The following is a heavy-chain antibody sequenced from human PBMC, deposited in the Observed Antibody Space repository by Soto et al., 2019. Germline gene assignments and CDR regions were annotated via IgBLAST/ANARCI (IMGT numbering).Heavy chain of an antibody. V-gene: IGHV1-69*13. CDR1: GGTFSSYA. CDR3: AYSSKGDIVLYYFDY. Sequence: EASVKVSCKASGGTFSSYAISWVRQAPGQGLEWMGGIIPIFGTANYAQKFQGRVTITADESTSTAYMELSSLRSEDTAVYYCAYSSKGDIVLYYFDYWGQGTLVTVSS. D-gene: IGHD2-15*01. J-gene: IGHJ4*02. CDR2: IIPIFGTA.